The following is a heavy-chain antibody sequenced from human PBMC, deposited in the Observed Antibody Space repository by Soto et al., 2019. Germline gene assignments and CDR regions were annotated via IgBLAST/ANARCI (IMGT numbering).Heavy chain of an antibody. CDR2: INTYNGNT. J-gene: IGHJ4*02. V-gene: IGHV1-18*01. CDR1: GYTFTTYG. Sequence: QVQLVQSGSEVKKPGASVKVSCKASGYTFTTYGIIWVRQAPGQGLEWMGWINTYNGNTNSTEKLQGRVTMTTDTSTSTAYMELRSLRSDDTAIYYCARDDYGYYGYWGQGTLVTVS. CDR3: ARDDYGYYGY. D-gene: IGHD4-17*01.